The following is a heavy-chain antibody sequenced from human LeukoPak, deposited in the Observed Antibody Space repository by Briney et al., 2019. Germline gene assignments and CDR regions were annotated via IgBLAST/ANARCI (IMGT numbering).Heavy chain of an antibody. Sequence: ASVKVSCKAAGYTFTSYAMNWVRQAPGQGLEWMGWINTNTGNPTYAQGFTGRFVFSLDTSVSTAYLQISSLKAEDTAVYYCARVPPFDYGDYGEGYWGQGTLVTVSS. CDR3: ARVPPFDYGDYGEGY. D-gene: IGHD4-17*01. CDR1: GYTFTSYA. CDR2: INTNTGNP. J-gene: IGHJ4*02. V-gene: IGHV7-4-1*02.